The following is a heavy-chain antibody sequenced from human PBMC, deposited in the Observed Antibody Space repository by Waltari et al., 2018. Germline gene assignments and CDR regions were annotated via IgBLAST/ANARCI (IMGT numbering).Heavy chain of an antibody. CDR1: GYTFTGYY. CDR2: ITPNSGGT. CDR3: ARVDYYDSSGYYHDY. Sequence: QVQLVQSGAEVKKPGASVKVSCKASGYTFTGYYMHWVRQAPGQGLEWMGWITPNSGGTNYAQKFQGRVTMTRDTSSSTAYMELSRLRSDDKAVYYCARVDYYDSSGYYHDYWGQGTLVTVSS. J-gene: IGHJ4*02. D-gene: IGHD3-22*01. V-gene: IGHV1-2*02.